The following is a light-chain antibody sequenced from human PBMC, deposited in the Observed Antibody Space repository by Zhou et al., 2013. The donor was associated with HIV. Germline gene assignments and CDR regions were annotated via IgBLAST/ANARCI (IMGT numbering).Light chain of an antibody. J-gene: IGKJ4*01. V-gene: IGKV3-15*01. CDR3: QQYYNWPELT. CDR1: QSVARF. CDR2: DTS. Sequence: EIVLTQSPATLSLSPGERATLSCRASQSVARFLAWYQQKPGQAPRLLIYDTSTRAAGIPAKFSGSGFGTEFTLTISSLQSEDFAVYYCQQYYNWPELTFGGGTKVEIK.